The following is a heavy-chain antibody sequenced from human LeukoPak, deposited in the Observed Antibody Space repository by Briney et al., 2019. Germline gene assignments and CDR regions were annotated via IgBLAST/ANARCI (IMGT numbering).Heavy chain of an antibody. CDR3: ARDRSGYYDY. CDR1: GGSISSYY. J-gene: IGHJ4*02. D-gene: IGHD3-22*01. Sequence: SETLSLTCTVSGGSISSYYWSWIRQPPGKGLERIGYIYYSGSTNYNPSLESRVTISVDTSKNQFSLKLSSVTAADTAVYYCARDRSGYYDYWGQGTLVTVSS. CDR2: IYYSGST. V-gene: IGHV4-59*01.